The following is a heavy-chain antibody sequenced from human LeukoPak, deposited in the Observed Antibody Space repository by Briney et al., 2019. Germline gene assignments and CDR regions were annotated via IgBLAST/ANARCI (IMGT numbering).Heavy chain of an antibody. CDR2: ISSSSSYI. CDR3: ARDRRLKVFDY. Sequence: GGSLRLSCAASGFTFSSYSMNWVHQAPGKGLEWVSSISSSSSYIYYADSVKGRFAISRDNAKNSLYLQMNSLRAEDTAVYYCARDRRLKVFDYWGQGTLVTVSS. CDR1: GFTFSSYS. V-gene: IGHV3-21*01. J-gene: IGHJ4*02.